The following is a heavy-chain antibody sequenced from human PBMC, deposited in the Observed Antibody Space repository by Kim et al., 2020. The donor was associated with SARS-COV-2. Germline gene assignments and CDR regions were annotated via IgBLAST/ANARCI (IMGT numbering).Heavy chain of an antibody. CDR1: GGSISSAAYY. J-gene: IGHJ6*02. CDR2: IYYSGST. Sequence: SETLSLTCTVSGGSISSAAYYWSWIRQHPGKGLEWIGYIYYSGSTYYNPSLKSRVTISVDTSKSQFSLRLTSVTAADTAVYYCATERGEVTIFGGFYYAMDVWGQGTTVTVSS. CDR3: ATERGEVTIFGGFYYAMDV. D-gene: IGHD3-3*01. V-gene: IGHV4-31*03.